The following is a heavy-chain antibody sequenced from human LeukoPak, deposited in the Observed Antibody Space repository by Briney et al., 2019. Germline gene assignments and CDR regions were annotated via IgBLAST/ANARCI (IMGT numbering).Heavy chain of an antibody. CDR2: FGPQVGET. D-gene: IGHD3-10*01. CDR1: GSTLTKIS. V-gene: IGHV1-24*01. J-gene: IGHJ4*02. Sequence: ASVKVSCTVSGSTLTKISIDWVRQAPGKGLECMGTFGPQVGETIHAQKLQGRLKMTADTSTDTAYMEMSSLQSEDTAVYYCATGAMVYEYWGQGTLVTVSS. CDR3: ATGAMVYEY.